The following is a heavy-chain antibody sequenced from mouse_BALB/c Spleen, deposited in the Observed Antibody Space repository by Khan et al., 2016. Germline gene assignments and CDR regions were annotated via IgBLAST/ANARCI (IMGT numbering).Heavy chain of an antibody. CDR3: LRGGGWNFDV. CDR1: GFTFSGFW. Sequence: EVQLLETGGGLVQPGGSRGLSCEGAGFTFSGFWMSWVRQTPGKTLEWIGDINSDGSAINYAPSIKDRFTIFRDNDKNTLYLQMNNVRSEDTATXFCLRGGGWNFDVWGAGTTVTVSS. V-gene: IGHV11-2*02. J-gene: IGHJ1*01. CDR2: INSDGSAI.